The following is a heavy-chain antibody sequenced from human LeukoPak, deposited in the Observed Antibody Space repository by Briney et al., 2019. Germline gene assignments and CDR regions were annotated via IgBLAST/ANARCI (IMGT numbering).Heavy chain of an antibody. CDR3: ARSDTAMVTVDY. J-gene: IGHJ4*02. Sequence: GGSQRLSCAASGFTFSSYSMNWVRQAPGKGLEWVSSISSSSSYIYYADSVKGRFTISRDNAKNSLYLQMNSLRAEDTAVYYCARSDTAMVTVDYWGQGTLVTVSS. V-gene: IGHV3-21*01. D-gene: IGHD5-18*01. CDR2: ISSSSSYI. CDR1: GFTFSSYS.